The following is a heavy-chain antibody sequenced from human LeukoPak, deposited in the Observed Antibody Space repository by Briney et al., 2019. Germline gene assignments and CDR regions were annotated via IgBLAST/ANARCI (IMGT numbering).Heavy chain of an antibody. J-gene: IGHJ5*02. CDR3: ARNSAYSSGWYGDPKYNWFDP. V-gene: IGHV6-1*01. Sequence: SQTLSLTSAISGDSVFSNSAAWNWIRQSPSRGLEWLGRTYYRSKWYNDYELSVKSRITINPDTSKNQFSLQLNSVTPEDTAVYYCARNSAYSSGWYGDPKYNWFDPWGQGTLVTVSS. CDR2: TYYRSKWYN. D-gene: IGHD6-19*01. CDR1: GDSVFSNSAA.